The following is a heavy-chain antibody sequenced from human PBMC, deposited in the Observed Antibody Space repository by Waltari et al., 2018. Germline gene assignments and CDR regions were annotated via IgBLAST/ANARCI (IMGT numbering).Heavy chain of an antibody. CDR1: GYAFTGYY. CDR2: INANSGGT. D-gene: IGHD2-2*02. J-gene: IGHJ4*02. V-gene: IGHV1-2*02. CDR3: ARDGLVLLSAINPKYYFDY. Sequence: QVQLVQSGAEVKKPGASVKVSCKTSGYAFTGYYMHWVRQAPGQGLGWMGWINANSGGTHYAQKFQGRVTITRDTSIITVYMELSRLRSDDTAVYYCARDGLVLLSAINPKYYFDYWAQGTLITVSS.